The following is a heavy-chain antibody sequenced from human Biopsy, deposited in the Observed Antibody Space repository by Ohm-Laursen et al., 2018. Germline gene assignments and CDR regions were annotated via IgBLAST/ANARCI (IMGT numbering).Heavy chain of an antibody. D-gene: IGHD2-8*01. J-gene: IGHJ4*02. V-gene: IGHV3-33*06. CDR1: GFTFSSYG. Sequence: SLRLSCSASGFTFSSYGMHWVRQAPGKGLEWVAAIWYDGSNKNYADSVKGRFTISRDNSKNTLYLQMNSLRGEDTAVYYCAKCMTGGSNYYFHHCGQGTLVTASS. CDR2: IWYDGSNK. CDR3: AKCMTGGSNYYFHH.